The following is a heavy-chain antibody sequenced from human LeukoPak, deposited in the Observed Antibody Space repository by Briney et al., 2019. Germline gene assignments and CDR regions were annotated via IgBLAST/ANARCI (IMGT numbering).Heavy chain of an antibody. D-gene: IGHD1-1*01. Sequence: PGGSLRLSCAASGFTFSSYGMHWVRQAPGEGLEWVAVISYDGNNKYYADSVKARFTISRDNSKNTLYLQMNSLRAEDTAVYYCAREVQLERRSATQHHDYWGQGTLVTVSS. J-gene: IGHJ4*02. CDR3: AREVQLERRSATQHHDY. CDR2: ISYDGNNK. CDR1: GFTFSSYG. V-gene: IGHV3-30*03.